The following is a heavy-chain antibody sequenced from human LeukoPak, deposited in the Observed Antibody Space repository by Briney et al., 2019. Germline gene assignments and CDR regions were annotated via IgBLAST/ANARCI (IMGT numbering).Heavy chain of an antibody. Sequence: GGSLRLSCAASGFTFDDYAMHWVRQAPAKGLEWVSLISWDGGNIYYADSMKGRFTISRDNSKNSLYLQMNSLRAEDSAFYYCAKAAIRYTTRWNNFDYWGQGTLVTVSS. J-gene: IGHJ4*02. D-gene: IGHD2-2*02. CDR1: GFTFDDYA. CDR3: AKAAIRYTTRWNNFDY. V-gene: IGHV3-43D*03. CDR2: ISWDGGNI.